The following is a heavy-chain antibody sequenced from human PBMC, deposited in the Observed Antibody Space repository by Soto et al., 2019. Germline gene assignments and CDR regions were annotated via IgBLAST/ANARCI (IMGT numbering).Heavy chain of an antibody. J-gene: IGHJ3*02. Sequence: ASVKVSCKASGYTFTGYYMHWVRQAPGQGLEWMGWINPNSGGTNYAQKFQGWVTMTRDTSISTAYMELSRLRSDDTAVYYCASSAAAGGRNAFDIWGQGTMVTVSS. CDR1: GYTFTGYY. CDR2: INPNSGGT. V-gene: IGHV1-2*04. D-gene: IGHD6-13*01. CDR3: ASSAAAGGRNAFDI.